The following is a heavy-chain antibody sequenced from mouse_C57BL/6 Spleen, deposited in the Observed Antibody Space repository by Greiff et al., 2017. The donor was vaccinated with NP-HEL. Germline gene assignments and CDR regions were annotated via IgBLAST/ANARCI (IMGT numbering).Heavy chain of an antibody. Sequence: VNLVESGAELMKPGASVKLSCKATGYTFTGYWIEWVKQRPGHGLEWIGEILPGSGSTNYNEKVKGKATFTADTSSNTAYMQLSSLTTEDSAIYYCAREEQLLRSLYAMDYWGQGTSVTVSS. CDR3: AREEQLLRSLYAMDY. V-gene: IGHV1-9*01. CDR2: ILPGSGST. CDR1: GYTFTGYW. D-gene: IGHD1-1*01. J-gene: IGHJ4*01.